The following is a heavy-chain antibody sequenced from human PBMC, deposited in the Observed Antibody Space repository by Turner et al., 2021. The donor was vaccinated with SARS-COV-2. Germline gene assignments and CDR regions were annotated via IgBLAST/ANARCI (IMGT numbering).Heavy chain of an antibody. CDR1: GFTFSSYW. J-gene: IGHJ5*02. Sequence: EVQLVESGGGLVQPGGSLRLSCAASGFTFSSYWMSWVRQAPGKGLGWVANINQDGSEKYYVDSVKGRFTISRDNAKNSLYLQMNSLRAEDTAVYYCARDRPQYYDFWSGYWWFDPWGQGTLVTVSS. D-gene: IGHD3-3*01. CDR3: ARDRPQYYDFWSGYWWFDP. V-gene: IGHV3-7*03. CDR2: INQDGSEK.